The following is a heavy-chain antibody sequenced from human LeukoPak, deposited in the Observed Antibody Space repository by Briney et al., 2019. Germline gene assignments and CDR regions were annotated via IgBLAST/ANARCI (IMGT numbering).Heavy chain of an antibody. CDR2: ISAYTGNT. CDR3: ARAGGWAREDYKADAFDI. J-gene: IGHJ3*02. Sequence: GASVTVSCKSSGYTFTNFGISWVRQAPGQGLEWMGWISAYTGNTNYAQKVQGRVTMTADTSTSTVYMELGSLGSDDTAVYYCARAGGWAREDYKADAFDIWGQGTMVSVSS. V-gene: IGHV1-18*01. CDR1: GYTFTNFG. D-gene: IGHD6-19*01.